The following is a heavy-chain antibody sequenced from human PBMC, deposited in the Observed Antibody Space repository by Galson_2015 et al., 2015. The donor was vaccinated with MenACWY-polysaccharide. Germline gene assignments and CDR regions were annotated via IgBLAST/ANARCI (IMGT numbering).Heavy chain of an antibody. CDR3: AHVGGDTAMAHPDY. J-gene: IGHJ4*02. CDR2: IYWDDDK. Sequence: QPPGKALEWLALIYWDDDKRYSPSLKSRLTITKDTSKNQVVLTMTNMDPVDTATYYCAHVGGDTAMAHPDYWGQGTLVTVSS. V-gene: IGHV2-5*02. D-gene: IGHD5-18*01.